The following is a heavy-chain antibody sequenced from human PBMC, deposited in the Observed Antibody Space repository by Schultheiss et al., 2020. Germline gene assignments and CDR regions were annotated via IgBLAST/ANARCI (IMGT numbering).Heavy chain of an antibody. V-gene: IGHV3-33*08. CDR3: VVTYYYGSGSYFDY. CDR2: IWYDGSNK. D-gene: IGHD3-10*01. CDR1: GFTFSSYA. J-gene: IGHJ4*02. Sequence: SLKISCAASGFTFSSYAMHWVRQAPGKGLEWVAVIWYDGSNKYYADSVKGRFIISRDNSRNFLYQQMNSLRPEDMAVYYCVVTYYYGSGSYFDYWGQGTLVNVSS.